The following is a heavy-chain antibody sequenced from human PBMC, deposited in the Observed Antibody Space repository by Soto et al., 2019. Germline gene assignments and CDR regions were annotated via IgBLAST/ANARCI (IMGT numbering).Heavy chain of an antibody. V-gene: IGHV4-31*03. Sequence: QVQLQESGPGLVKPSQTLSLTCTVSGGSISSGGYYWSWIRQHPGKGLEWIGYIYYSVSTYYNPSLQSRVTISVDAAKNQFSLKLSPVTAADTAVYYCARDYDGWGSYSSSEYYYYDGMDVGGQGTTVTVSS. CDR3: ARDYDGWGSYSSSEYYYYDGMDV. CDR2: IYYSVST. CDR1: GGSISSGGYY. J-gene: IGHJ6*02. D-gene: IGHD3-10*01.